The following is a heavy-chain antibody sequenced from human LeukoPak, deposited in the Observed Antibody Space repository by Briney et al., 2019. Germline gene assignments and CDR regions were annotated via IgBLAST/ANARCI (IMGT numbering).Heavy chain of an antibody. J-gene: IGHJ4*02. CDR3: ARIQLWSYYFDY. CDR2: IYPGDSDT. Sequence: GASLQISYKGSGCSFTSYWIGWVRQMPAKRLEWMGIIYPGDSDTRYSPSFQGQVTISADKSISTAYLQWSSLKASHTAMYYCARIQLWSYYFDYWGQGTLVTVSS. D-gene: IGHD5-18*01. CDR1: GCSFTSYW. V-gene: IGHV5-51*01.